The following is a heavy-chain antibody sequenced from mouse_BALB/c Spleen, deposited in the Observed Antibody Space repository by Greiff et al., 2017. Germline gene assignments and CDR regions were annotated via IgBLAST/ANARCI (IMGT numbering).Heavy chain of an antibody. Sequence: VQLVESGPGLVQPSQSLSITCTVSGFSLTSYGVHWVRQSPGKGLEWLGVIWSGGSTDYNAAFISRLSISKDNSKSQVFFKMNSLQANDTAIYYCARDYGHWYFDVWGAGTTVTVSS. CDR2: IWSGGST. V-gene: IGHV2-2*02. CDR1: GFSLTSYG. CDR3: ARDYGHWYFDV. D-gene: IGHD1-1*02. J-gene: IGHJ1*01.